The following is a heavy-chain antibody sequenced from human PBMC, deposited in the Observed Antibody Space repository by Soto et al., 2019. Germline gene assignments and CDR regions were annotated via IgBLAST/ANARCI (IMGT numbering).Heavy chain of an antibody. J-gene: IGHJ3*01. Sequence: GESLKISCAASGFTFSSYAMYWVRQAPGKGLEWVALISYDGSNKYYADSVKGRFTISRDNSKNTLYLQMNSLRAEDTAVYYCARGDYHDTSGPFSDAFDVWGQGTMVTVSS. V-gene: IGHV3-30-3*01. CDR3: ARGDYHDTSGPFSDAFDV. CDR2: ISYDGSNK. D-gene: IGHD3-22*01. CDR1: GFTFSSYA.